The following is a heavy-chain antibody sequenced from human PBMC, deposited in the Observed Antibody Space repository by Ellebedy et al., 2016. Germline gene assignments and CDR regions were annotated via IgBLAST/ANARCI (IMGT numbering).Heavy chain of an antibody. D-gene: IGHD2-8*01. CDR1: GGSISSGGYY. Sequence: SETLSLTCTASGGSISSGGYYWSWIRQHPGKGLEWIGYIYYSGSTYYNPSLKSRVTISVDTSKNQFSLKLSSVTAADTAVYHCATDLRYCTNGVCIKRNDAFDIWGQGTMVTVSS. CDR3: ATDLRYCTNGVCIKRNDAFDI. V-gene: IGHV4-31*03. J-gene: IGHJ3*02. CDR2: IYYSGST.